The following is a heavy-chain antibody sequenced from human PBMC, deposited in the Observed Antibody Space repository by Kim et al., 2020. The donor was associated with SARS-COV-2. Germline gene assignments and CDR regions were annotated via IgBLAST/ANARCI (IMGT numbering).Heavy chain of an antibody. CDR1: GYTFTGYY. Sequence: ASVKVSCKASGYTFTGYYMHWVRQAPGQGLEWMGWINPNSGGTNYAQKFQGWVTMTRDTSISTAYMELSRLRSDDTAVYYCARDRGSSSSSYYYYGMDVWGQGTTVTVSS. CDR3: ARDRGSSSSSYYYYGMDV. V-gene: IGHV1-2*04. D-gene: IGHD6-13*01. J-gene: IGHJ6*02. CDR2: INPNSGGT.